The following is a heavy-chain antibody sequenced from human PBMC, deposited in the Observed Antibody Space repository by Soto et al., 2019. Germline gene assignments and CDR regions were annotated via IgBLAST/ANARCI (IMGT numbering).Heavy chain of an antibody. V-gene: IGHV3-23*01. CDR1: GLTFSSYA. Sequence: EVHLLESGGGLVQPGGSLRLSCAASGLTFSSYAMSWVRQAPGKGLEWVSDITGDGVTTYLADSVKGRFTISRDNSKNSLFLQMTSLRAGDTAVYYCAKRASHSFEYWGQGTLVTVSS. CDR3: AKRASHSFEY. J-gene: IGHJ4*02. CDR2: ITGDGVTT.